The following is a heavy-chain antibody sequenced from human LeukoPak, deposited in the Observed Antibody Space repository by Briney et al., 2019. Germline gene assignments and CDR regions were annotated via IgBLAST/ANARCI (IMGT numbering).Heavy chain of an antibody. CDR2: ITYDGSNK. J-gene: IGHJ4*02. D-gene: IGHD1-26*01. V-gene: IGHV3-30*18. CDR3: AKDEGRYIIDY. Sequence: PGGSPRLSCAASGFTFRSYGMHWVRQAPGKGLEWVAVITYDGSNKYYADAVKGRFTISRDTSKNTLYLQMNSLRADDTAVYYCAKDEGRYIIDYWGQGSLVTVSS. CDR1: GFTFRSYG.